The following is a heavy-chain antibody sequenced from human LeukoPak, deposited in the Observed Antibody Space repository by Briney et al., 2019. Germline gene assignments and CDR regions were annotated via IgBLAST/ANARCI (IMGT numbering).Heavy chain of an antibody. D-gene: IGHD3-22*01. CDR1: GFTFSSYG. J-gene: IGHJ4*02. CDR2: ISYDGSNK. V-gene: IGHV3-30*18. Sequence: PGGSLRLSCAASGFTFSSYGMHWVRQAPGKGLEWVAVISYDGSNKYYADSVKGRFTISRDNSKNTLYLQMNSLRAEDTAVYYCAKGSPYYYDSSGYYIDYWGQGTLVTVSS. CDR3: AKGSPYYYDSSGYYIDY.